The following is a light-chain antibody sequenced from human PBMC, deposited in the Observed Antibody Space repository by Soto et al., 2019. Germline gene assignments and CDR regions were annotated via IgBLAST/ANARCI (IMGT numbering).Light chain of an antibody. Sequence: VIGMTQAPSLLSGATGDRLTINCMMSQGISSYLAWYQQKPGQAPELLIYAASTLPSGVPSRFSGSGSGTDFTLTISSLEPEDFAVYYCQQHNSWPRTFGQGTKVDIK. CDR3: QQHNSWPRT. V-gene: IGKV1D-8*03. J-gene: IGKJ1*01. CDR2: AAS. CDR1: QGISSY.